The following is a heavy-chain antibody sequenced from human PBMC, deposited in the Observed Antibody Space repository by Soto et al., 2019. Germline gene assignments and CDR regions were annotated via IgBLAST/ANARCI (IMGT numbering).Heavy chain of an antibody. Sequence: PSETLSLTCTVSGGSISSSRCHWGWIRQPPGKGLEWIASIKYSGTTFYNPSLKSRVTLSVDTSKNQFALKLSSVTAAETAVYYCAGHGITGRYYDAFDIWGQGTMVTVSS. CDR1: GGSISSSRCH. CDR3: AGHGITGRYYDAFDI. V-gene: IGHV4-39*01. CDR2: IKYSGTT. J-gene: IGHJ3*02. D-gene: IGHD1-26*01.